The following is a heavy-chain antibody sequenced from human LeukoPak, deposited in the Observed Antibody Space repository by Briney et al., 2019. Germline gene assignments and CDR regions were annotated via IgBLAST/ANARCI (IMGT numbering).Heavy chain of an antibody. CDR2: MRYDGSDK. J-gene: IGHJ4*02. D-gene: IGHD1-26*01. V-gene: IGHV3-30*02. Sequence: GGSLRLSCAASGFTFSDYVMHWVRQAPGKGLVWVAFMRYDGSDKYYADSVKGRFTISRDNSKNTLYLQMNSLRAEDTALYYCAKADRGSYYGLGDYFDYWGQGTPVTVSS. CDR1: GFTFSDYV. CDR3: AKADRGSYYGLGDYFDY.